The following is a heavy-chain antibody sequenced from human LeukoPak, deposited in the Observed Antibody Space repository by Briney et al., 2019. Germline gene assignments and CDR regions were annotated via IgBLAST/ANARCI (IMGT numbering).Heavy chain of an antibody. J-gene: IGHJ4*02. CDR2: IIPILGIA. Sequence: SVKVSCKASGGTFSSYAISWVRQAPGQGLEWMGRIIPILGIANYAQKFQGRVTITADESTSTAYMELSSLRSEDTAVYYCARVEYSSSSHFDYWGQGTLVTVSS. CDR1: GGTFSSYA. V-gene: IGHV1-69*04. CDR3: ARVEYSSSSHFDY. D-gene: IGHD6-6*01.